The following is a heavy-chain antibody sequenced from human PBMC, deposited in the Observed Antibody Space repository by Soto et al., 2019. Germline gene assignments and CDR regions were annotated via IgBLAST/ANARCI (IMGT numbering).Heavy chain of an antibody. J-gene: IGHJ6*02. CDR1: GGSISSGGYS. Sequence: PSETLSLTCAVSGGSISSGGYSWSWIRQPPGKGLEWIGYIYHSGSTYYNPSLKSRVTISVDRSKNQFSLKLSSVTAADTAVYYCARDRFITIVWGVMDEEYYYYYGMDVWGQGTTVTVSS. CDR2: IYHSGST. CDR3: ARDRFITIVWGVMDEEYYYYYGMDV. D-gene: IGHD3-10*01. V-gene: IGHV4-30-2*01.